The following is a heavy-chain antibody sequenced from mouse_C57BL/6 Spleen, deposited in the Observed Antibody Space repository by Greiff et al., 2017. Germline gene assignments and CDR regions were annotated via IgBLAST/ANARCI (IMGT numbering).Heavy chain of an antibody. Sequence: QVQLQQSGPELVKPGASVKISCKASGYAFTSSWMNWVKQRPGQGLEWIGRIYPGDGDTNYNGKFKGKATLTADKSSSTASMQLSSLTSEASAVDYCAIYYGNYVGAGDYWGQGTSVTVSS. J-gene: IGHJ4*01. CDR1: GYAFTSSW. CDR2: IYPGDGDT. CDR3: AIYYGNYVGAGDY. D-gene: IGHD2-1*01. V-gene: IGHV1-82*01.